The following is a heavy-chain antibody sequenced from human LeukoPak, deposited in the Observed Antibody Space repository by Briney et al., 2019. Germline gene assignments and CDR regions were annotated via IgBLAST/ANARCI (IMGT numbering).Heavy chain of an antibody. CDR2: INHSGST. CDR1: GGSFSGYY. D-gene: IGHD3/OR15-3a*01. Sequence: SETLSLTCAVYGGSFSGYYWSWIRQPPGKGLEWIGEINHSGSTNYNPSLKSRVTISVDTSKNQFSLKLSSVTAADTAVYCCARASWTDWFDPWGQGTLVTVSS. J-gene: IGHJ5*02. V-gene: IGHV4-34*01. CDR3: ARASWTDWFDP.